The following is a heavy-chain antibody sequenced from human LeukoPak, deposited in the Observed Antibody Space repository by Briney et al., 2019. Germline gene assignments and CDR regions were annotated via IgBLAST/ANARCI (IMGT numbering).Heavy chain of an antibody. CDR2: IYHSGST. J-gene: IGHJ4*02. CDR3: ARVRADYVWGSYRPELDY. D-gene: IGHD3-16*02. CDR1: GGSISSNNW. V-gene: IGHV4-4*02. Sequence: SETLSLTCAVSGGSISSNNWWSWVRQPPGKGLEWIGEIYHSGSTNYNPSLKSRVTISVDKSKNQFSLELSSVTAADTAVYYCARVRADYVWGSYRPELDYWGQGTLVTVSS.